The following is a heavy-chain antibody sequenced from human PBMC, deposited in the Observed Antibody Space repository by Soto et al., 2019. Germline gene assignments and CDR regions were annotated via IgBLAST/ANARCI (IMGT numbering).Heavy chain of an antibody. CDR2: IGSSGGTI. CDR1: GFTFRNYT. J-gene: IGHJ4*02. CDR3: ARDMKQLREYFDY. V-gene: IGHV3-48*02. Sequence: PGGSLRLSCAPSGFTFRNYTMHWVRQAPGKGLEWVSYIGSSGGTIYYAEAVKGRFSVSRDNAKNSLYLQMNSLRDEDTAVYYCARDMKQLREYFDYWGQGTRVTVSS. D-gene: IGHD6-13*01.